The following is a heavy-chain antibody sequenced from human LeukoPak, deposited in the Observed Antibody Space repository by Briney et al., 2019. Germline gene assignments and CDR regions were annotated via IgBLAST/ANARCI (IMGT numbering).Heavy chain of an antibody. J-gene: IGHJ3*02. CDR2: IGPSGDNT. CDR1: GFTFSNYG. Sequence: GGSLRLSCAASGFTFSNYGMDWVRQAPGKGLEWVSGIGPSGDNTYYADSVKGRFTISRDNSRNTVLLQMNSLTADDTAVYYCGRDLNWGTFDIRGLGAMVTVSS. V-gene: IGHV3-23*01. CDR3: GRDLNWGTFDI. D-gene: IGHD7-27*01.